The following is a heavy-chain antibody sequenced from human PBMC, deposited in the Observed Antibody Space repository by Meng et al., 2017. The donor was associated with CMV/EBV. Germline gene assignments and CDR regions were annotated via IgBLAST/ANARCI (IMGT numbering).Heavy chain of an antibody. V-gene: IGHV3-66*01. D-gene: IGHD2-21*01. CDR3: AREIPQAWAS. J-gene: IGHJ5*02. CDR1: GFRVRTNY. Sequence: ESGGGLCKRGGSLSPSCTASGFRVRTNYMSWVRQAPGKGLEWISIIYGSGNTYYGDSVKGRFTISRDNFRNTLYLQMNSLRAEDTAVYYCAREIPQAWASWGQGTLVTVSS. CDR2: IYGSGNT.